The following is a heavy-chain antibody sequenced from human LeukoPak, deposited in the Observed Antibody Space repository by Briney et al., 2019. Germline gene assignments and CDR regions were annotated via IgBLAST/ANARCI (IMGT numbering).Heavy chain of an antibody. J-gene: IGHJ3*02. CDR3: ARESYYDSSGYYEFHDALDI. Sequence: GGSLGLSCAASGFTFSSYAMHWVRQAPGKGLEWVAVISYDGSNKYYADSVKGRFTISRDNSKNTLYLQMNSLRAEDTAVYYCARESYYDSSGYYEFHDALDIWGQGTMVTVSS. CDR1: GFTFSSYA. D-gene: IGHD3-22*01. V-gene: IGHV3-30-3*01. CDR2: ISYDGSNK.